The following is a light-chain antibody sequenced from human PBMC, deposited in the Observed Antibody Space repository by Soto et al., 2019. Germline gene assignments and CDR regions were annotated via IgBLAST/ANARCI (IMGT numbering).Light chain of an antibody. CDR2: AAY. CDR3: QQSSRTPYT. V-gene: IGKV1-39*01. Sequence: DIQMTQSPSSLSASVGDRVTIACRASQNIRNYLNWYQQTPGKAPKLLIYAAYSLQSGVPSRFSGSGSGTDFTLTITSLQPEDSGTYYCQQSSRTPYTFGQGTKLEIK. J-gene: IGKJ2*01. CDR1: QNIRNY.